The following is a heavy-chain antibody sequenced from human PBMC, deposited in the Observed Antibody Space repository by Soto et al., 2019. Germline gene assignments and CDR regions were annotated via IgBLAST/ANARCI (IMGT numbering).Heavy chain of an antibody. J-gene: IGHJ4*02. CDR3: AREERAGDYDFDY. CDR1: GFTFSSYA. CDR2: ISYDGSNK. Sequence: GGSLRLSCAASGFTFSSYAMHWVRQAPGKGLEWVAVISYDGSNKYYADSVKGRFTISRDNSKNTLYLQMNSLRAEDTAVYYCAREERAGDYDFDYWGQGTLVTVSS. D-gene: IGHD3-16*01. V-gene: IGHV3-30*04.